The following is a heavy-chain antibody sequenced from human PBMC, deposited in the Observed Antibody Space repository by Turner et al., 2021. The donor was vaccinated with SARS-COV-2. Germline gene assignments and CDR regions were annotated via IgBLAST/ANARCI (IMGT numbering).Heavy chain of an antibody. CDR1: GGSISSYY. CDR3: ARDRVQLGPVGMDV. J-gene: IGHJ6*02. V-gene: IGHV4-4*07. CDR2: IYTSGST. D-gene: IGHD6-6*01. Sequence: QVQLQESGPGLVKPSATLSLTCTVSGGSISSYYWSWIRQPAGKGLEWIGRIYTSGSTNYNPSLKSRVTMSVDTSKNQFSLKLSSVTAADTAVYYCARDRVQLGPVGMDVWGQGTTVTVSS.